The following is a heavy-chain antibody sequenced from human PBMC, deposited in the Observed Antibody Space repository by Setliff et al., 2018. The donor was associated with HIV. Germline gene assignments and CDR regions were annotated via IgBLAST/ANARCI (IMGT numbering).Heavy chain of an antibody. J-gene: IGHJ6*02. V-gene: IGHV3-48*01. CDR2: IGSSGSTI. CDR3: ARLREYYSYGMDV. Sequence: GGSLRLSCAASGFTFSKYSMNWVRQAPGKGLERVSYIGSSGSTIYYADSVKGRFTSSRDNARNSLFLQMNSLRAEDTAVYYCARLREYYSYGMDVWGQGTTVTVSS. CDR1: GFTFSKYS.